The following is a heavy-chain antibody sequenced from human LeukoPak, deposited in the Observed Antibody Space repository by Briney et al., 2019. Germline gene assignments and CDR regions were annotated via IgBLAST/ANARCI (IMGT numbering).Heavy chain of an antibody. CDR1: GDSVVSRSHY. CDR3: TRHQTNNYGPGTPFDF. J-gene: IGHJ4*02. D-gene: IGHD3-10*01. CDR2: IYDSGTP. Sequence: SETLSLTCTVSGDSVVSRSHYWGWIRQSPGIGLQWIGNIYDSGTPHYSPSLKSRVFISVDTSNNQFSLNLSSVTAADTAVYFCTRHQTNNYGPGTPFDFWGQGTLVSVSS. V-gene: IGHV4-39*01.